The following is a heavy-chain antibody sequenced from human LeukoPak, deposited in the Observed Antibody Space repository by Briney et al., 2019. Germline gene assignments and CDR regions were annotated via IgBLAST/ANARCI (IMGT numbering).Heavy chain of an antibody. CDR3: AKRGVDYGDYYFDY. V-gene: IGHV3-21*04. Sequence: PGGSLRLSCAASGFTFSSYSMNWVRQAPGKGLEWVSSISSSSSYIYYADSVKGRFTISRDNAKNSLYLQMNSLRAEDTAVYYCAKRGVDYGDYYFDYWGQGTLVTVSS. CDR1: GFTFSSYS. D-gene: IGHD4-17*01. CDR2: ISSSSSYI. J-gene: IGHJ4*02.